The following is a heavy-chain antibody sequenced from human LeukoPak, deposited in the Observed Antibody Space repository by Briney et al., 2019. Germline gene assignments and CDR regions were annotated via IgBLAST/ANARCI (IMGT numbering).Heavy chain of an antibody. V-gene: IGHV3-21*01. D-gene: IGHD2-15*01. J-gene: IGHJ4*02. CDR3: VRDTQWKLLAQ. Sequence: GGSLRLSCAASGFVFSDYSMHWVRQAPGKGLEWVSCISSSSGYIFYADSVKGRFTVSRDNAKNSLFLHMNRLGVEDTAIYFCVRDTQWKLLAQWGQGTVVTVSS. CDR2: ISSSSGYI. CDR1: GFVFSDYS.